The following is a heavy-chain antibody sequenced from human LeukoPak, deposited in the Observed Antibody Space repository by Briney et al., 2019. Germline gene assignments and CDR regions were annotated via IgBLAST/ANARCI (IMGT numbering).Heavy chain of an antibody. Sequence: GGSLRLSCAASGFTLSSYDMTWVRQAPGRGLEWVSSIRPSGDNTYYGDSVKGRFTISRDNSKNTVYLQMNNMRAEDTAVYYCARGPSGYHNTGGQGTLVTVSS. V-gene: IGHV3-23*01. J-gene: IGHJ4*02. CDR3: ARGPSGYHNT. D-gene: IGHD5-12*01. CDR2: IRPSGDNT. CDR1: GFTLSSYD.